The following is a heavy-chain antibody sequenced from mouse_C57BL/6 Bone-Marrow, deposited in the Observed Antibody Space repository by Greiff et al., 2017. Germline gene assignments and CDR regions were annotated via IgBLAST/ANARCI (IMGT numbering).Heavy chain of an antibody. V-gene: IGHV7-1*01. CDR1: GFTFSDFY. J-gene: IGHJ2*01. Sequence: EVKLVESGGGLVQSGRSLRLSCATSGFTFSDFYMEWVRQAPGKGLEWIAASRNKANDYTTEYSASVKGRFIVSRDTSQSILYLQMNALRAEDTAIYYCARGLTEVYFDYWGQGTTLTVSS. D-gene: IGHD4-1*01. CDR2: SRNKANDYTT. CDR3: ARGLTEVYFDY.